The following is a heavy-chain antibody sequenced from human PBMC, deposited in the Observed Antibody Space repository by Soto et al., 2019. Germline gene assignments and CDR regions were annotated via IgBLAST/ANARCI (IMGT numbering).Heavy chain of an antibody. V-gene: IGHV3-30*18. CDR2: ISHDGTNK. J-gene: IGHJ4*02. D-gene: IGHD1-26*01. Sequence: QVQLVESGGGVVQPGRSLRLSCAASGFTFNSYGMHWVRQAPGKGLEWVASISHDGTNKYYVDSVKGRFTISRDNSKSTLYLQMNSLRAEDTAVYYCAKTPWEKYYSSWFDWWGQGNLVTVSS. CDR1: GFTFNSYG. CDR3: AKTPWEKYYSSWFDW.